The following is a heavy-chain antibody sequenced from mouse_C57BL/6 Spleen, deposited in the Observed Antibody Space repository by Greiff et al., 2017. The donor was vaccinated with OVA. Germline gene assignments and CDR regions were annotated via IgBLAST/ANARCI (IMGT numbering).Heavy chain of an antibody. CDR2: IYPGDGDT. J-gene: IGHJ4*01. V-gene: IGHV1-82*01. D-gene: IGHD1-1*01. CDR3: ARESRDYAMDY. CDR1: GYAFSSSW. Sequence: QVQLQQSGPELVKPGASVKISCKASGYAFSSSWMNWVKQRPGKGLEWIGRIYPGDGDTNYNGKFKGKATLTADKSSNTAYMQLSSLTSEDSAVYFGARESRDYAMDYWGQGTSVTVSS.